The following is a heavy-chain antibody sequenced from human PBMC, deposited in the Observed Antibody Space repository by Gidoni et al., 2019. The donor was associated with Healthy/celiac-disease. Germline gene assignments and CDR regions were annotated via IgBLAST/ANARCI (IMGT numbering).Heavy chain of an antibody. CDR1: GGTFSSYT. CDR2: IIPILGIA. Sequence: QVQLVQSGAEVKKPGSSVKVSCKASGGTFSSYTISWVRQAPGQGLEWMGRIIPILGIANYAQKFQGRVTITADKSTSTAYMELSSLRSEDTAVYYCARAYYCSSTSCYTGHYYYYYGMDVWGQGTTVTVSS. D-gene: IGHD2-2*02. V-gene: IGHV1-69*02. J-gene: IGHJ6*02. CDR3: ARAYYCSSTSCYTGHYYYYYGMDV.